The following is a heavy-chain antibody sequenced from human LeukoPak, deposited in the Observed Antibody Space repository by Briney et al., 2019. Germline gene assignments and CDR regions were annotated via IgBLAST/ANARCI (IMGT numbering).Heavy chain of an antibody. J-gene: IGHJ4*02. V-gene: IGHV3-48*01. CDR1: GFTFSGYI. Sequence: GGSLRLSCAASGFTFSGYIMNWVRQAPGKGLEWVSFIGTSGNTIYYADSVKGRFTVSRDNAKNSLYLQMNSLRAEDTAVYYCARDQWLDYWGQGALVTVSS. D-gene: IGHD6-19*01. CDR2: IGTSGNTI. CDR3: ARDQWLDY.